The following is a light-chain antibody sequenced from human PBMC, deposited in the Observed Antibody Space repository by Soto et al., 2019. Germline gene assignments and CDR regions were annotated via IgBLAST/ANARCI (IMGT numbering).Light chain of an antibody. V-gene: IGKV1-9*01. CDR1: QVINNY. Sequence: DIQLTQSPSSLSASVGDRVTSTCRSSQVINNYLAWYQQQPGKAPKLLIYAAVPLQSGVPSRFCGTGSGTEFTLVNNSLQPEDFATYYCLQLNTYPFSFGAGTKVDIK. CDR2: AAV. CDR3: LQLNTYPFS. J-gene: IGKJ3*01.